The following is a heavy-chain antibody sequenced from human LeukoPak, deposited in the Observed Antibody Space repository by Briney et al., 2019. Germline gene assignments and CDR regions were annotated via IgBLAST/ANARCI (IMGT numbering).Heavy chain of an antibody. CDR3: ARDPADALQWERHFQH. J-gene: IGHJ1*01. CDR1: GFTFSSYS. D-gene: IGHD1-26*01. V-gene: IGHV3-48*04. CDR2: ISSSSSTI. Sequence: GGSLRLSCAASGFTFSSYSMNWVRQAPGKGLEWVSYISSSSSTIYYADSVKGRFTISRDNAKNSLYLQMNSLRAEDTAVYYCARDPADALQWERHFQHWGQGTLVTVSS.